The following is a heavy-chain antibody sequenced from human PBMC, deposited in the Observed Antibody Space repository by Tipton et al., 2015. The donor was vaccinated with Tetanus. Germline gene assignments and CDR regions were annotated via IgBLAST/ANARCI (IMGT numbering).Heavy chain of an antibody. Sequence: TLSLTCTVSGGSITSSYWSWIRQPPGKRLEWIGYIYYSGSTNYNPSLKSRVTISVDTSKNQFSLKLSSVTAADTAVYYCARGMVSWGIFPYWGQGTLVTVSS. CDR3: ARGMVSWGIFPY. CDR2: IYYSGST. D-gene: IGHD2-8*01. V-gene: IGHV4-59*01. CDR1: GGSITSSY. J-gene: IGHJ4*02.